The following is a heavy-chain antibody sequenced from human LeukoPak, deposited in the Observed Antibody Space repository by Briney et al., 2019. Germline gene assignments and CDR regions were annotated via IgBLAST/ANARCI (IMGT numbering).Heavy chain of an antibody. CDR1: GFTFSSYA. Sequence: GGSLRLSCAASGFTFSSYAMNWVRQAPGKGLKWVSAISGSGGSTFYADSVKGRFTISRDNSKNTLYLQMNSLRADDTAVYYCAKDLQGRGFDYWGQGTLVTVSS. V-gene: IGHV3-23*01. CDR3: AKDLQGRGFDY. D-gene: IGHD3-10*01. CDR2: ISGSGGST. J-gene: IGHJ4*02.